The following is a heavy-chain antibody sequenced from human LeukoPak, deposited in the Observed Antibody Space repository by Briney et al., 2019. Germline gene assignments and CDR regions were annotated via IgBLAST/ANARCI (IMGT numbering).Heavy chain of an antibody. CDR2: INTNTGNP. J-gene: IGHJ4*01. D-gene: IGHD3-22*01. V-gene: IGHV7-4-1*02. Sequence: ASVKVSCKASGGTFSSYAISWVRQAPGQGLEWMGWINTNTGNPTYAQGFTGRFVFSLDTSVSTAYLQISSLETEDTAVYYCARLTYYYDSSSWTLDYWGQEPWSPSPQ. CDR1: GGTFSSYA. CDR3: ARLTYYYDSSSWTLDY.